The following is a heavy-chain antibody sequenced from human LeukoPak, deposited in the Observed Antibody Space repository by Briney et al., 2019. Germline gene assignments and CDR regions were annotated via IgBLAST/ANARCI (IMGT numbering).Heavy chain of an antibody. CDR1: GGSISSTTYY. D-gene: IGHD3-10*01. V-gene: IGHV4-39*07. CDR2: INHSGST. Sequence: PSETLSLTCTVSGGSISSTTYYWGWIRQPPGKGLEWIGEINHSGSTNYNPSLKSRVTISVDTSKNQFSLKLSSVTAADTAVYYCARGGYNYYGSGSYYNLHDYWGQGTLVTVSS. CDR3: ARGGYNYYGSGSYYNLHDY. J-gene: IGHJ4*02.